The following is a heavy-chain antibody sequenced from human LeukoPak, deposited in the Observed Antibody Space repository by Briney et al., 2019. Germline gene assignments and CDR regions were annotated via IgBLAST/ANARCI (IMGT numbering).Heavy chain of an antibody. CDR3: ARSRGPQQGSPLFDY. D-gene: IGHD2-15*01. Sequence: GASVKVPCKASGYTFSNYGISWVRQAPGQGLEWVGWIRGDNGNTNYAQKFQGRVTMTTETSTSTAYMELGSLGSDETAVYYCARSRGPQQGSPLFDYWGQGTLVTVSS. CDR1: GYTFSNYG. J-gene: IGHJ4*02. V-gene: IGHV1-18*01. CDR2: IRGDNGNT.